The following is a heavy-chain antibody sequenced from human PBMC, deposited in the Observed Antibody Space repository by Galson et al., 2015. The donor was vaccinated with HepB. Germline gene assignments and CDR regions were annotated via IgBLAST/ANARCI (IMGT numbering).Heavy chain of an antibody. CDR1: GYSFTSYW. CDR2: IYPGDSDT. D-gene: IGHD3-10*01. J-gene: IGHJ6*03. Sequence: QSGAEVKKPGESLKISCKGSGYSFTSYWIGWVRQMPGKGLEWMGIIYPGDSDTRYSPSFQGQVTISADKSISTAYLQWSSLKASDTAMYYCARHHYGSGSYYSLYYYYYMDVWGKGTTVTVSS. V-gene: IGHV5-51*01. CDR3: ARHHYGSGSYYSLYYYYYMDV.